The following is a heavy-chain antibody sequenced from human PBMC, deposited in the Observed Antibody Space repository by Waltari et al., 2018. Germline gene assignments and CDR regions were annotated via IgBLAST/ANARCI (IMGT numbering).Heavy chain of an antibody. CDR2: ISWNSGSI. CDR1: GFTFDDYA. V-gene: IGHV3-9*01. J-gene: IGHJ4*02. CDR3: AKDIGRRRWKYYFDY. Sequence: EVQLVESGGGWVQPGRSMRLSCAASGFTFDDYAMHWVRQAPGKGLEWGSGISWNSGSIGYADSVKGRFTISRDNAKNSLYLQMNSLRAEDTALYYCAKDIGRRRWKYYFDYWGQGTLVTVSS. D-gene: IGHD1-1*01.